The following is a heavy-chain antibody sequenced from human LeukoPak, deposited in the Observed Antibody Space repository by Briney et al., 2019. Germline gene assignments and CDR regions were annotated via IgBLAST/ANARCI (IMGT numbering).Heavy chain of an antibody. CDR1: GGSLSSSSYY. V-gene: IGHV4-39*01. CDR3: ARHAKGYSYGYNYFDY. J-gene: IGHJ4*02. Sequence: SETLSLTCTVSGGSLSSSSYYWGWIRQPPGTGLEWIGSIYYSGSTYYNPSLKSRVTISVDTSKNQFSLKLSSVTAADTAVYYCARHAKGYSYGYNYFDYWGQGTLVTVSS. D-gene: IGHD5-18*01. CDR2: IYYSGST.